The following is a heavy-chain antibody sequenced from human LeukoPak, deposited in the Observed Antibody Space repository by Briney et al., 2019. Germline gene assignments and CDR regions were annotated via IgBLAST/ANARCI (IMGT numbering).Heavy chain of an antibody. J-gene: IGHJ4*02. CDR2: ISSSSSYI. CDR3: AKDGRDGYKPLPRYYFDY. Sequence: SGGSLRLSCAASGFTFSSYAMHWVRQAPGKGLEWFSSISSSSSYIYYADSVKGRFTISRDNAKNSLYLQMNSLRAEDTAVYYCAKDGRDGYKPLPRYYFDYWGQGTLVTVSS. D-gene: IGHD5-24*01. CDR1: GFTFSSYA. V-gene: IGHV3-21*04.